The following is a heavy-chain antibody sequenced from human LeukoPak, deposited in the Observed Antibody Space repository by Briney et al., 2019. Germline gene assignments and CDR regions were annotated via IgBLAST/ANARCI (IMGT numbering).Heavy chain of an antibody. D-gene: IGHD1-26*01. CDR1: GVSISSTKFY. CDR3: ARLGATGGYYYYYYMDV. V-gene: IGHV4-39*01. CDR2: VHYSGST. J-gene: IGHJ6*03. Sequence: SETLSLTCTVSGVSISSTKFYWGWVRQPPGKGLEWIGSVHYSGSTFYNPSLKSRVTISVDTSKNQFSLKLSSVTAADTAVYYCARLGATGGYYYYYYMDVWGKGSTVTVSS.